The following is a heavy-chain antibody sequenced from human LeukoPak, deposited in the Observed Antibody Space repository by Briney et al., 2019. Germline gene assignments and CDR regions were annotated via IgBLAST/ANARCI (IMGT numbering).Heavy chain of an antibody. Sequence: PSETLSLTCTVSGYTISSGSYYWGWIRQPPGKGLEWIGSIYYSGSTYYNPSLKSRVTISVDTSKNHFSLKLSSVTAADTAVFYCARHDSSGYYYYYYGMDVWGQGTTVTVSS. CDR3: ARHDSSGYYYYYYGMDV. D-gene: IGHD3-22*01. CDR2: IYYSGST. J-gene: IGHJ6*02. CDR1: GYTISSGSYY. V-gene: IGHV4-39*01.